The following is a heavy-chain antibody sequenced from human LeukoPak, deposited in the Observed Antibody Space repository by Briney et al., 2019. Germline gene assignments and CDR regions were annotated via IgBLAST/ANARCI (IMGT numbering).Heavy chain of an antibody. V-gene: IGHV3-7*01. CDR2: IKQDGSEK. CDR3: ASADYYGSGSYYFGSGY. CDR1: GFTFSSYW. Sequence: GGSLRLSCAASGFTFSSYWMSWVCQAPGKGLEWVANIKQDGSEKYYVDSVKGRFTISRDNAKNSLYLQMNSLRAEDTAVYYCASADYYGSGSYYFGSGYWGQGTLVTVSS. J-gene: IGHJ4*02. D-gene: IGHD3-10*01.